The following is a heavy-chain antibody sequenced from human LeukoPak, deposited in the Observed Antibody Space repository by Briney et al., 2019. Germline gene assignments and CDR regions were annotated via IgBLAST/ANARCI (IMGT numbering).Heavy chain of an antibody. Sequence: SETLSLTCAVYGGSFSGYYWSWIRQPPGKGLEWIGEINHSGSTNYKPSLKSRVTISVDTSKNQFSLKLSSVTAADTAVYYWARSWLLPENWFDPGGQGTLVTVSS. J-gene: IGHJ5*02. CDR1: GGSFSGYY. D-gene: IGHD3-22*01. CDR3: ARSWLLPENWFDP. V-gene: IGHV4-34*01. CDR2: INHSGST.